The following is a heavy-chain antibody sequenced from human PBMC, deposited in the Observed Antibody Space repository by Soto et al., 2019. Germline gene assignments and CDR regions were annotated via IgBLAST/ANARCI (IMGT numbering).Heavy chain of an antibody. CDR2: ISTNGGST. D-gene: IGHD3-22*01. CDR1: GFTFRVYA. Sequence: PGGSLILPYSASGFTFRVYAMHWVRQAPGKGLEYVSSISTNGGSTDYADSVKGRFTISRDNSKNTVYLQMSSLRVEDTAVYYCVKGKYYYDSSGYYPFDYWGQGTLVTVSS. CDR3: VKGKYYYDSSGYYPFDY. V-gene: IGHV3-64D*06. J-gene: IGHJ4*02.